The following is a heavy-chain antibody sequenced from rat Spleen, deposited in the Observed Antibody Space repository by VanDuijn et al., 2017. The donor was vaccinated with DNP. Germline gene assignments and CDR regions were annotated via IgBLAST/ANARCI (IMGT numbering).Heavy chain of an antibody. CDR3: TIPDYSDGSYYSGWFAY. V-gene: IGHV5-29*01. Sequence: EVQLVESDGGLVQPGRSLKLSCTASGFTFSNYGMAWVRQAPKKGLEWVAYISYDGGRTYYRDSVKGRFTISRDNTKSTLYLQMDSLRSEDTATYYCTIPDYSDGSYYSGWFAYWGQGTLVTVSS. CDR2: ISYDGGRT. CDR1: GFTFSNYG. J-gene: IGHJ3*01. D-gene: IGHD1-12*02.